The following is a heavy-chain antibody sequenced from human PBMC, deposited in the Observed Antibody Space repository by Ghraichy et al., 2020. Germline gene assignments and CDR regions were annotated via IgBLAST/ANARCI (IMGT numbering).Heavy chain of an antibody. CDR2: IYFSGST. D-gene: IGHD2-2*01. CDR1: GGSISSSSYY. V-gene: IGHV4-39*07. CDR3: ARGIPAGSDNWFDP. J-gene: IGHJ5*02. Sequence: SETLSLTCTVSGGSISSSSYYWGWIRQPPGKGLEWIGTIYFSGSTYYNPSLKSRVTISVDTSKNQFSLKVSSVTAADTAVYYCARGIPAGSDNWFDPWGQGTLVTVSS.